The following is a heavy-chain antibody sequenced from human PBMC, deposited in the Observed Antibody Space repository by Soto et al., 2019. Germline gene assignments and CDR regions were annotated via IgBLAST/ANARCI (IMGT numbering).Heavy chain of an antibody. J-gene: IGHJ6*02. D-gene: IGHD4-17*01. CDR2: IYHSGST. CDR1: GGSISSSNW. Sequence: PAETLSLTCAVSGGSISSSNWWSWVRQPPGKGLEWIGEIYHSGSTNYNPSLKSRVTISVDKSKNQFSLKLSSVTAADTAVYYCARHYGGNSAPYYYYYGMDVWGQGTTVTVSS. V-gene: IGHV4-4*02. CDR3: ARHYGGNSAPYYYYYGMDV.